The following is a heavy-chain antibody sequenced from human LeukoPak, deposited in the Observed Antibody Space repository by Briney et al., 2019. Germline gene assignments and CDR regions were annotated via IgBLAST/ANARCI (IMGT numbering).Heavy chain of an antibody. V-gene: IGHV3-66*01. CDR2: IYSGGST. J-gene: IGHJ3*02. Sequence: GGSLRLSCAASGFTFGSYAMSWVRQAPGKGLEWVSVIYSGGSTYYADSVKGRFTISRDNSKNTLYLQMNSLRAEDTAVYYCARDRSITIFGVLDAFDIWGQGTMVTVSS. CDR3: ARDRSITIFGVLDAFDI. D-gene: IGHD3-3*01. CDR1: GFTFGSYA.